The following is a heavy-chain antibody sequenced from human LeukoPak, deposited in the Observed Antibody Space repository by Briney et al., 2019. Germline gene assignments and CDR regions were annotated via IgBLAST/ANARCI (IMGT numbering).Heavy chain of an antibody. CDR1: GGAISGYY. V-gene: IGHV4-4*07. CDR3: ARVGSGYDFFDY. J-gene: IGHJ4*02. Sequence: SGTLSLTCTVSGGAISGYYWSWIPQPAGKGLEWLGRVYSSGSTKYNPSLESRVTMSVDTSKNQFSLKLNFVTAADTAVYYCARVGSGYDFFDYWGQGTLVTVSS. D-gene: IGHD3/OR15-3a*01. CDR2: VYSSGST.